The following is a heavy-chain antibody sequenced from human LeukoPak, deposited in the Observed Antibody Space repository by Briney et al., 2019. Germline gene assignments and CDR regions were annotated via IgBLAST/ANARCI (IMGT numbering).Heavy chain of an antibody. CDR2: INPNSGGT. Sequence: GASVKVSCKASGYTFTGYYMHLVRQAPGQGLEWMGRINPNSGGTNYAQKFQGRVTMTRDTSISTAYMELSMLRADDTPVYYCARDLYGATDFDDGGQGTLVTISS. J-gene: IGHJ4*02. V-gene: IGHV1-2*06. CDR1: GYTFTGYY. D-gene: IGHD1-26*01. CDR3: ARDLYGATDFDD.